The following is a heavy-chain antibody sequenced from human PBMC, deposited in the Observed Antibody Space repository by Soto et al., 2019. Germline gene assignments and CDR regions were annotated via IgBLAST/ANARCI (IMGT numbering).Heavy chain of an antibody. J-gene: IGHJ4*02. Sequence: QITLNESGPTQVKPRQTLTLTCTFSGFSLTTSGVGVGWIRHSPGKAAEWRALIYWDDDKRYSPSLKSKLTITKDTTKNQVVLTMAYLDPADTATYYCAHRVLRTVFGLVTTTAIYFDFWGQGTPVAVSS. CDR1: GFSLTTSGVG. D-gene: IGHD3-3*01. CDR3: AHRVLRTVFGLVTTTAIYFDF. V-gene: IGHV2-5*02. CDR2: IYWDDDK.